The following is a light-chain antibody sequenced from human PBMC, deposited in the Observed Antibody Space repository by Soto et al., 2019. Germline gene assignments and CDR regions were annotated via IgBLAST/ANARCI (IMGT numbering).Light chain of an antibody. CDR3: QQYYSYPRT. CDR2: AAS. CDR1: QGISSY. V-gene: IGKV1-8*01. Sequence: AIRMTQSPSSLSASTGDRVTITCRASQGISSYLAWYQQKPGKAPKLLIYAASTLQSGVPSRFSGXXXXTXFXLTISCLQSEDFATYYCQQYYSYPRTFGQGTKVEIK. J-gene: IGKJ1*01.